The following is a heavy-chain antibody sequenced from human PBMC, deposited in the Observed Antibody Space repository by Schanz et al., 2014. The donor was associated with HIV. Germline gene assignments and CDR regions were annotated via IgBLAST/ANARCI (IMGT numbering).Heavy chain of an antibody. J-gene: IGHJ4*02. Sequence: QVQLVESGGGVVQPGRSLRLSCAASEFIFSSYGIHWVRQAPGKGLEWVAVISNDGSNEYYADSVKGRFTLSRDNSENTVYLQMNSLRAEDTAVYYCARDSQLFCSSTSCLFDCWGQGTLVTVSS. CDR2: ISNDGSNE. CDR1: EFIFSSYG. CDR3: ARDSQLFCSSTSCLFDC. V-gene: IGHV3-30*03. D-gene: IGHD2-2*01.